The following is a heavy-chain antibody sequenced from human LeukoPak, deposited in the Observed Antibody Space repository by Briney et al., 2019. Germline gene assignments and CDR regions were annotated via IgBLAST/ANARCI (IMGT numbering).Heavy chain of an antibody. CDR3: AKRGIAVADY. CDR2: IRYDGSNK. CDR1: GFTFSSYG. V-gene: IGHV3-30*02. J-gene: IGHJ4*02. D-gene: IGHD6-19*01. Sequence: GGSLRLSCAASGFTFSSYGMHWGRQSPRKGLEWVAFIRYDGSNKYYADSVKGRFTISRDNSKNTLYLQMNSLRAEDAAVYYCAKRGIAVADYWGQGTLVTVSS.